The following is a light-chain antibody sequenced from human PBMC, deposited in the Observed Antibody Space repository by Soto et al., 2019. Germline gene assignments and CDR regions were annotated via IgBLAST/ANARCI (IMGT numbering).Light chain of an antibody. Sequence: DIQMTQSPSSLSASVGDRVTITCQASQDIANYLNWYQQKPGKAPKLLIYDASNLEPGVPSRFSGRGSGTDFTFNISNLQPEDFATYYCQQYDNLPLLTFGGGTKVDIK. CDR2: DAS. V-gene: IGKV1-33*01. J-gene: IGKJ4*01. CDR3: QQYDNLPLLT. CDR1: QDIANY.